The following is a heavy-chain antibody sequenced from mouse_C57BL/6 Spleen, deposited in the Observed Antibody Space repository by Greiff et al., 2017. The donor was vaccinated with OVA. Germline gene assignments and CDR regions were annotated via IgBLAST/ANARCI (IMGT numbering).Heavy chain of an antibody. CDR3: ARETDYDGPYAMDG. D-gene: IGHD2-4*01. V-gene: IGHV1-54*01. CDR2: INPGGGGT. J-gene: IGHJ4*01. CDR1: GYAFTNYL. Sequence: VQLQQSGAELVRPGTSVKVSCTASGYAFTNYLIAWVKQRPGQGLEWIGVINPGGGGTYYNEKFKGQATLTADKSSSTAYMQLSSLTSEDSAVYFGARETDYDGPYAMDGWGQGPSVTVPS.